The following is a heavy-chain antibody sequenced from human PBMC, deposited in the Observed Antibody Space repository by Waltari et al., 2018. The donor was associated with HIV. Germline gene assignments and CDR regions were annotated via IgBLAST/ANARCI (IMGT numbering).Heavy chain of an antibody. CDR2: IYDSGST. V-gene: IGHV4-59*01. CDR1: GGVISGYY. Sequence: QVQLQESGPGLVKPSETLSLSCTVSGGVISGYYCTWLRQPPGKGLEWIGYIYDSGSTNYNPPLESRVTISLDTSKNQFSLKLSSVTAADTAVYFCARGGVVAPPSYYYGMDVWGPGTTVIVSS. D-gene: IGHD2-15*01. CDR3: ARGGVVAPPSYYYGMDV. J-gene: IGHJ6*02.